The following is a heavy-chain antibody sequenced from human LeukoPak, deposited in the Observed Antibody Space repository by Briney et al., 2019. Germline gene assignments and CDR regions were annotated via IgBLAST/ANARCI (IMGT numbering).Heavy chain of an antibody. Sequence: SETLSLTCTVSGDSISSSSYYWGWIRQPPGKGLEWIGSIYYSGSTYYNPSLKSRVTISVDTSKNQFSLKPSSVTAADTAVYYCARTHRVGGFDYWGQGTLVTVSS. J-gene: IGHJ4*02. CDR1: GDSISSSSYY. V-gene: IGHV4-39*01. CDR3: ARTHRVGGFDY. CDR2: IYYSGST.